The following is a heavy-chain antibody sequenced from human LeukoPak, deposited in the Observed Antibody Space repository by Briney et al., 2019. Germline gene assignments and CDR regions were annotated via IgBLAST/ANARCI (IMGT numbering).Heavy chain of an antibody. CDR3: AGAAAGRYYYYGMDV. J-gene: IGHJ6*02. V-gene: IGHV4-34*01. D-gene: IGHD6-13*01. CDR1: GGSFSGYY. Sequence: SETLSLTCAVYGGSFSGYYWSWIRQPPGKGLEWIGEINHSGSTNYNPSLKSRVTISVDTSKNQFSLKLSSVTAGDTAVYYCAGAAAGRYYYYGMDVWGQGTTVTVSS. CDR2: INHSGST.